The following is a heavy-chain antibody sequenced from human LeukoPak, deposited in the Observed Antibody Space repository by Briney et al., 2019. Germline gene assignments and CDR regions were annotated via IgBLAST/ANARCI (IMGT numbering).Heavy chain of an antibody. J-gene: IGHJ4*02. CDR2: VYHSGST. CDR3: AREYGGDPVGY. CDR1: GGSISSSHW. V-gene: IGHV4-4*02. D-gene: IGHD4-23*01. Sequence: SETLSLTCAVSGGSISSSHWWNWVRQPPGKGLEWIGEVYHSGSTNYNPSLKSRVTISLDKSKNQFSLKLNSVTAADTAMYYCAREYGGDPVGYWGQGTLVTVSS.